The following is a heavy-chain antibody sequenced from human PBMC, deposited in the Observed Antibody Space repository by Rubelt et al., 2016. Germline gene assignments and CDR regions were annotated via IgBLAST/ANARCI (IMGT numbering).Heavy chain of an antibody. V-gene: IGHV4-59*01. D-gene: IGHD4-23*01. Sequence: QVQLQESGPGLVKPSETLSLTCTVSGGSISTYYWSWIRQPPGKGLEWIGYIYYSGITYYNPSLKSRVTISVDTSKNRCSLRMGCVTAAETAVFYWAREERNSPDACDIWGQGTMVTVSS. CDR2: IYYSGIT. J-gene: IGHJ3*02. CDR3: AREERNSPDACDI. CDR1: GGSISTYY.